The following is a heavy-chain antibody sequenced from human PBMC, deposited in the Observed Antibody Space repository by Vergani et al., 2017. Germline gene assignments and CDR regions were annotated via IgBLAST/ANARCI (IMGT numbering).Heavy chain of an antibody. CDR2: IWYDGSNK. CDR1: GFTFSNYG. CDR3: ARDETDMKSSNWDGLDY. D-gene: IGHD6-13*01. V-gene: IGHV3-33*01. Sequence: QVQLVESGGGVVQPGRSLRLSCAASGFTFSNYGMHWVRQAPGKGLEWVAVIWYDGSNKYYADSVKGRFSISRDNSKNTLYLQMNRLRAEDTAVYYCARDETDMKSSNWDGLDYWGQGTLVTVSS. J-gene: IGHJ4*02.